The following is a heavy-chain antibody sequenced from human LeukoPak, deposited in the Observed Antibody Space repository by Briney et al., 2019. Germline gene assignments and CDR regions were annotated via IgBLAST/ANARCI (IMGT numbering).Heavy chain of an antibody. CDR3: ARSQGYSYGSSY. Sequence: ASVKVSCKASGYTFINYDIRWVRQAPGQGLEWMGWISGYNGNTNYAQKFQGRVTMTTDTSTSTAYMELRSLRSDDTAVYYCARSQGYSYGSSYWGQGTLVTVSS. D-gene: IGHD5-18*01. V-gene: IGHV1-18*01. CDR2: ISGYNGNT. J-gene: IGHJ4*02. CDR1: GYTFINYD.